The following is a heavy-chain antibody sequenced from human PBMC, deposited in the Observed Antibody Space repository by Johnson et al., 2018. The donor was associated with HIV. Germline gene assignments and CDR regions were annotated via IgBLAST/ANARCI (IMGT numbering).Heavy chain of an antibody. J-gene: IGHJ3*02. CDR3: ASLGLDLLVKAPLSVVFDAFDI. CDR1: GFTFSSYA. CDR2: ISYDGSNK. D-gene: IGHD3-16*01. V-gene: IGHV3-30-3*01. Sequence: QVQLVESGGGVVQPGRSLRLSCAASGFTFSSYAIHWVRQAPGKGLEWVAVISYDGSNKYYADSVKGRFTISRDNSKNTLYLQMNSLRAEDTAVYYCASLGLDLLVKAPLSVVFDAFDIWGQGTMVTVSS.